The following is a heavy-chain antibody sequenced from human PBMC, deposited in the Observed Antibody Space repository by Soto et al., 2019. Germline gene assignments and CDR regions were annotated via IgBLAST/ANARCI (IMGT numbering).Heavy chain of an antibody. D-gene: IGHD4-17*01. V-gene: IGHV3-30-3*01. CDR2: ISYDGSNK. Sequence: QVQLVESGGGVVQPGRSLRLSCAASGFTFSSYAMHWVRQAPGKGLEGVPVISYDGSNKYYADSVKGRFTISRDNSKNTLYLQMNSLRAEDTAVYYCARDDGAYAFDYWGQGTLVTVSS. CDR1: GFTFSSYA. CDR3: ARDDGAYAFDY. J-gene: IGHJ4*02.